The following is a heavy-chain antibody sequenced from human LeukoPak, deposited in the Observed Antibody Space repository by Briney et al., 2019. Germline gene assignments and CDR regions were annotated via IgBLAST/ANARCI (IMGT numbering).Heavy chain of an antibody. CDR1: GFTFSSCE. CDR2: ISNSGSSK. CDR3: ARARVPGELNY. J-gene: IGHJ4*02. V-gene: IGHV3-48*03. Sequence: GGSLRLSCAASGFTFSSCEMNWVRQAPGKGLEWLSYISNSGSSKYYADYVRGRFTISRDNAKNSLYLQMNSLRAEDTAVYYCARARVPGELNYWGQGTLVTVSS. D-gene: IGHD3-10*01.